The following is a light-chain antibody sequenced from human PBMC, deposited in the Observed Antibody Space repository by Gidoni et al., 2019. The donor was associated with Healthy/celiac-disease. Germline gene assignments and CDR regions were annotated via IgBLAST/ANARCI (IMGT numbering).Light chain of an antibody. CDR3: QQRSNWPT. Sequence: EIVLPPSPATLSLSPGERATLSCRASQSFSSYLAWYQQKPGQAPRLLSYDASNRATGIPARFSGSGSGTDFTLTISSLEPEEFAVYYCQQRSNWPTFGQGTRLGIK. J-gene: IGKJ5*01. CDR1: QSFSSY. V-gene: IGKV3-11*01. CDR2: DAS.